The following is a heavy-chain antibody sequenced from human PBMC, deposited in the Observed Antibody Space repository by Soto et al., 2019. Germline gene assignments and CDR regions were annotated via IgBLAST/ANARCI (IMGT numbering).Heavy chain of an antibody. CDR3: ARVPQEEQLAKSFDY. D-gene: IGHD6-13*01. V-gene: IGHV4-34*01. J-gene: IGHJ4*02. CDR1: GGSFSGYY. Sequence: SETLSLTCAVYGGSFSGYYWSWIRQPPGKGLEWIGEINHSGSTNYNPSLKSRVTISVDTSKNQFSLKLSSVTAADTAVYYCARVPQEEQLAKSFDYWGQGTLVTVSS. CDR2: INHSGST.